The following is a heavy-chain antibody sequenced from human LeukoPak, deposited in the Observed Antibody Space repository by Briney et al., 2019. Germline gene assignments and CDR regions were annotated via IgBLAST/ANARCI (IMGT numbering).Heavy chain of an antibody. CDR2: IDKTGGT. V-gene: IGHV4-59*01. CDR3: ARRIEDTPFVEEAFDV. D-gene: IGHD5-18*01. CDR1: GGSIRSYF. J-gene: IGHJ3*01. Sequence: SETLSLTCTVSGGSIRSYFWSWIRQSAGRGLEWIAYIDKTGGTIYNPSLKSRLTTSIDTSNNQFSLKMTSVTEADTAVYYCARRIEDTPFVEEAFDVWGQGTKVTVSS.